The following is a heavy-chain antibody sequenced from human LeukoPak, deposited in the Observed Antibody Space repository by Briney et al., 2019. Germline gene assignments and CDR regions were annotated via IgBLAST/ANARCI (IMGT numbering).Heavy chain of an antibody. Sequence: GASVKVSCKASGYTFTGYYMHWVRQAPGQGPEWMGWITPNNGVSNYAQKFQGRVTMSRDTSIITAYMELSRLRSDDTAVYYCATAGSSRAAFDIWGQGTMVTVSS. CDR3: ATAGSSRAAFDI. J-gene: IGHJ3*02. CDR1: GYTFTGYY. D-gene: IGHD3-10*01. CDR2: ITPNNGVS. V-gene: IGHV1-2*02.